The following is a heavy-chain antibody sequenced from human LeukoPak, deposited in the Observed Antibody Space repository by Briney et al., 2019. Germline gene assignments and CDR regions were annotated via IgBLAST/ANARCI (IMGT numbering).Heavy chain of an antibody. Sequence: SETLSLTCTVSGGSISSGGYYWSWIRQHPGKGLEWIGYIYYSGSTYYNPSLKSRVTISVDTSKNQFSLKLSSVTAADTAVYYCARVIGKFCGGDCFPPDWYFDLWGRGTLVTVSS. V-gene: IGHV4-31*03. D-gene: IGHD2-21*02. CDR2: IYYSGST. CDR1: GGSISSGGYY. J-gene: IGHJ2*01. CDR3: ARVIGKFCGGDCFPPDWYFDL.